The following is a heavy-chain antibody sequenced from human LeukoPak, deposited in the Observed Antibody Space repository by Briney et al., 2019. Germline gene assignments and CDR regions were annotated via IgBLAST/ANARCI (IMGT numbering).Heavy chain of an antibody. CDR2: INHSGSA. J-gene: IGHJ4*02. CDR3: ARARRDSGYYKVDY. D-gene: IGHD3-3*01. V-gene: IGHV4-34*01. CDR1: GGSLNGSY. Sequence: SETLSLTCAVYGGSLNGSYWSWIRQPPGKGLEWIGEINHSGSANYNPSLKSRVTLSIDKSKNQFSLNLNSVTAADTAVYYCARARRDSGYYKVDYWGQGTLVTVSS.